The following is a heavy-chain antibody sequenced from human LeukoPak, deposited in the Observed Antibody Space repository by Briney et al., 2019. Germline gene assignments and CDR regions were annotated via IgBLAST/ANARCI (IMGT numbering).Heavy chain of an antibody. CDR2: IRYDGSNK. Sequence: GGSLRLSCAASGFTFSSYGMHWVRQAPGKGLEWVAFIRYDGSNKYYADSVKGRFTISRDNSKNTLYLQMNSLRAEDTAVYYCAEISSSGYGGDDAFDIWGQGTMVTVSS. V-gene: IGHV3-30*02. D-gene: IGHD5-12*01. CDR3: AEISSSGYGGDDAFDI. J-gene: IGHJ3*02. CDR1: GFTFSSYG.